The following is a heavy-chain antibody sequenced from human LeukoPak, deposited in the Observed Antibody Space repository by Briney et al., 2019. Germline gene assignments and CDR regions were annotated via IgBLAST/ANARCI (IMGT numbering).Heavy chain of an antibody. V-gene: IGHV3-74*01. CDR1: GFTFSSYW. CDR3: AREEYYYYGMDV. CDR2: INTDGSST. Sequence: GGSLRLSCAASGFTFSSYWMHWVRQAPGKGLVWVSRINTDGSSTSYADSVKGRFTISRDNAKNTLYLQMNSLRAEDTAVYYCAREEYYYYGMDVWGQGTTVTVSS. J-gene: IGHJ6*02. D-gene: IGHD1-26*01.